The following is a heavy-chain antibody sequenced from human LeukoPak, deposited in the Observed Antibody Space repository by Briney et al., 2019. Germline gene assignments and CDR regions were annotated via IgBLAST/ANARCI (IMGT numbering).Heavy chain of an antibody. CDR2: IYYSGST. J-gene: IGHJ4*02. V-gene: IGHV4-59*08. CDR3: ARHLVYGSGTQPYFDY. D-gene: IGHD3-10*01. CDR1: GGSISSYY. Sequence: PSETLSLTCTVSGGSISSYYWSWIRQPPGKGLEWIAYIYYSGSTNYNPSLKSRVTISVDTSKNQFSLELYSVTAADTAVYYCARHLVYGSGTQPYFDYWGQGTLVTVSS.